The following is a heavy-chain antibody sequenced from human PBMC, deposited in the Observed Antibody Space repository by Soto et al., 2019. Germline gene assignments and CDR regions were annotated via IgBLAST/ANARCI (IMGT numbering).Heavy chain of an antibody. D-gene: IGHD3-10*01. CDR3: ASLQGTYYYGSGSYYLPY. Sequence: GVSLRLSWAASGFTISGYVMRWISQATGKGLEWVSAISGSGGSTYYADSVKGRFTISRDNSKNTLYLQMNSLRAEDTAVYYCASLQGTYYYGSGSYYLPYWGQGTLVTVSS. J-gene: IGHJ4*02. CDR1: GFTISGYV. V-gene: IGHV3-23*01. CDR2: ISGSGGST.